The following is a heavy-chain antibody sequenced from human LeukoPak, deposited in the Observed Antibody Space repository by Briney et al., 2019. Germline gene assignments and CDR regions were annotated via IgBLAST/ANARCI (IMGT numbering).Heavy chain of an antibody. CDR2: IRSDGSNK. J-gene: IGHJ4*02. CDR1: GFSFSSYG. V-gene: IGHV3-30*02. Sequence: GGSLRLSCAGSGFSFSSYGMHWVRQAPGKGLEWMAFIRSDGSNKYYADSVKGRFTISRDNAKNSLYLQMNSLRAEDTAVYYCARGLHFRVYDSSDYYPYWGQGTLVTVSS. CDR3: ARGLHFRVYDSSDYYPY. D-gene: IGHD3-22*01.